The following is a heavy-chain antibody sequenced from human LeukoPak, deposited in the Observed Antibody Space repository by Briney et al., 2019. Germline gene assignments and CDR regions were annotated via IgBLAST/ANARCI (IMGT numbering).Heavy chain of an antibody. CDR2: IYPADSHT. CDR3: ANLDGGGDLADY. Sequence: GESLKLSCKASGYSFTSYWIGWVRQKPGKGLEWMGIIYPADSHTKYSPSFQGQVTISADKSVNTAYLQWSSLKTSDTAMYFCANLDGGGDLADYWGQGTLVTVSS. V-gene: IGHV5-51*01. D-gene: IGHD2-21*01. CDR1: GYSFTSYW. J-gene: IGHJ4*02.